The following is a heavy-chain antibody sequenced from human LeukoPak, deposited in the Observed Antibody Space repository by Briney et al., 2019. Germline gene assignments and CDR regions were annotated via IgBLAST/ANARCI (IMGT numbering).Heavy chain of an antibody. J-gene: IGHJ4*02. CDR2: ISDYSGKT. CDR1: GYSLSSNG. V-gene: IGHV1-18*01. D-gene: IGHD2-15*01. Sequence: ASVKVSCKASGYSLSSNGISWARQAPGQGLEWMGWISDYSGKTKYAQNFQGRVTMTTDISTNTAYMELRSLRADDTAVYYCAREGAKDSSFDYWGRGTLAPVPS. CDR3: AREGAKDSSFDY.